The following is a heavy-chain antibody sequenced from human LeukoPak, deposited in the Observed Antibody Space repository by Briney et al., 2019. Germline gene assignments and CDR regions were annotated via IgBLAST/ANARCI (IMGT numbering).Heavy chain of an antibody. Sequence: GGPLRLSCAASEFTLRNYVMTWVRQAPGKGLEWVSTISGSGGSTYYADSVKGRFTISRDNSKNTLYLQMNSLRAEDTAVYYCVGRGELHSSRRFDYWGQGTLVTVSS. CDR1: EFTLRNYV. J-gene: IGHJ4*02. V-gene: IGHV3-23*01. CDR2: ISGSGGST. CDR3: VGRGELHSSRRFDY. D-gene: IGHD3-10*01.